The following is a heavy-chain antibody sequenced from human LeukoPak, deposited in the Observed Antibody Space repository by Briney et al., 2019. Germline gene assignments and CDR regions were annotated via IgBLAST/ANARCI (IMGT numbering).Heavy chain of an antibody. V-gene: IGHV4-59*01. CDR1: GASISSYY. Sequence: SETLSLTCTVSGASISSYYWSWIRQPPGKGLEWIGYIYYSGSTNYNPSLKSRVTISVDTSKNQFSLKLSSVTAADTAVYYCARDFSSSWYHSDHWGQGTLVTVSS. CDR2: IYYSGST. CDR3: ARDFSSSWYHSDH. J-gene: IGHJ4*02. D-gene: IGHD6-13*01.